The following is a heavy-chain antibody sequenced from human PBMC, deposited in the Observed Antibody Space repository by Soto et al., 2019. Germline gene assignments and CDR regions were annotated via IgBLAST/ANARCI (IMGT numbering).Heavy chain of an antibody. CDR3: ARGGSYYAH. V-gene: IGHV1-2*02. CDR2: INSVSGGA. D-gene: IGHD1-26*01. J-gene: IGHJ4*02. Sequence: QVQLVQSGAEVKQPGASVRVSCKASGDTHTIYFIHWLRQAPGQGLEWMGWINSVSGGANYAPRFQGSVAMTRDRSSATAFMELSRLRSDDTAVYYCARGGSYYAHCGQGTLVTVSS. CDR1: GDTHTIYF.